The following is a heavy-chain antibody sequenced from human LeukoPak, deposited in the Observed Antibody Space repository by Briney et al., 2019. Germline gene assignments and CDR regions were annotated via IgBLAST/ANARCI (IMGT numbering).Heavy chain of an antibody. D-gene: IGHD2-15*01. CDR1: GYSLTSYW. V-gene: IGHV5-51*01. CDR2: IYPGDSDT. CDR3: ASRGYCSGGSCYGFDY. J-gene: IGHJ4*02. Sequence: LGESLKISCKGSGYSLTSYWIGWVRQMPGKGLEWMGIIYPGDSDTRYSPSFQGQVTISADKSISTAYLQWSSLKASDTAMYYCASRGYCSGGSCYGFDYWGQGTLVTVSS.